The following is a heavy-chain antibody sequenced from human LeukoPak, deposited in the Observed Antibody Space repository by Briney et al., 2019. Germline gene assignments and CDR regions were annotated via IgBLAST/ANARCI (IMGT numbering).Heavy chain of an antibody. J-gene: IGHJ6*03. CDR3: ARDRLSGSYFDRNYYYYYYMDV. Sequence: GGSLRLSCAASGFTFSSYSMNWVRQAPGKGLEWVSSISSSSSYIYYADSVKGRFTISRDNAKNSLYLQMNSLRAEDTAVYYCARDRLSGSYFDRNYYYYYYMDVWGKGTTVTVSS. V-gene: IGHV3-21*01. D-gene: IGHD1-26*01. CDR1: GFTFSSYS. CDR2: ISSSSSYI.